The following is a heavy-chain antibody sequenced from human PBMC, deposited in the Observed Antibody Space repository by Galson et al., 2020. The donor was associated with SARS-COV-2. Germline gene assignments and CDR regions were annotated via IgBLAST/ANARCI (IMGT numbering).Heavy chain of an antibody. D-gene: IGHD2-2*01. CDR2: ISYDGSNK. CDR1: GFTFSSYA. CDR3: ARDGCSRSSTSCHHDY. Sequence: TGGSLRLSCAASGFTFSSYAMHWVRQAPGKGLEWVAVISYDGSNKYYADSVKGRFTISRDNSKNTLYLQMNSLRAEDTAVYYCARDGCSRSSTSCHHDYWGQGTLVTVSS. J-gene: IGHJ4*02. V-gene: IGHV3-30*04.